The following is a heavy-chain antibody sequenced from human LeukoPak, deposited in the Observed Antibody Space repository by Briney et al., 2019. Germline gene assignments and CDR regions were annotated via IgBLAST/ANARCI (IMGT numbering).Heavy chain of an antibody. Sequence: PSETLSLTCTVSGDSIRNYYWSWIRQPAGKGLEWVGRIYLSGETNYNPSLNSRATILLDTSKNQVSLKLRSLTAADTAVYYCASGVQGAGNNFWGQGTRVTVSS. V-gene: IGHV4-4*07. CDR2: IYLSGET. CDR1: GDSIRNYY. CDR3: ASGVQGAGNNF. D-gene: IGHD6-19*01. J-gene: IGHJ4*02.